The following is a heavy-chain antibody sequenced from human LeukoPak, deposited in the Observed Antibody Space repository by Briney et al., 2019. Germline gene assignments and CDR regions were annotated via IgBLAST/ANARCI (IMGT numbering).Heavy chain of an antibody. CDR1: GFTVSSNY. CDR2: ISYDGSNK. V-gene: IGHV3-30-3*01. Sequence: GGSLRLSCAASGFTVSSNYMSWVRQAPGKGLEWVAVISYDGSNKYYADSEKGRFTISRDNSKNTLYLQMNSPRAEDTAVYYCARATVARSYHDYWGQGTLVTVSS. J-gene: IGHJ4*02. D-gene: IGHD1-26*01. CDR3: ARATVARSYHDY.